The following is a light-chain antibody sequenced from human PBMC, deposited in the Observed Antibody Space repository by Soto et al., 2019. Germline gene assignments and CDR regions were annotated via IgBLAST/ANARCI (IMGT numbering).Light chain of an antibody. CDR3: QQDSASPFT. V-gene: IGKV3-20*01. Sequence: VVLTQSPATLSLSPGEPATLSCRASHRVYINALAWYQQKPGRTPKLLIYGASTRATGIPYRFSATGSGTDFFLTICDLQPEDFAVYYCQQDSASPFTFGPGTRLEI. CDR1: HRVYINA. CDR2: GAS. J-gene: IGKJ3*01.